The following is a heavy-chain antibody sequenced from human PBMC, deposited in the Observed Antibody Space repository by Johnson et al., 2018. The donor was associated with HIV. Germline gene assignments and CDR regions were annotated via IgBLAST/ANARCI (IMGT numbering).Heavy chain of an antibody. CDR1: GFTFSSYW. CDR3: AKDGRNGIAAAEPPAFDI. CDR2: IKQDGSEK. D-gene: IGHD6-13*01. V-gene: IGHV3-7*03. J-gene: IGHJ3*02. Sequence: VQLVESGGGLVQPGGSLRLSCAASGFTFSSYWMSWVRQAPGKGLEWVANIKQDGSEKYYVDSVKGRFTFSRDNAKNSLYLQMNSLRAEDTAVYYCAKDGRNGIAAAEPPAFDIWGQGTMVTVSS.